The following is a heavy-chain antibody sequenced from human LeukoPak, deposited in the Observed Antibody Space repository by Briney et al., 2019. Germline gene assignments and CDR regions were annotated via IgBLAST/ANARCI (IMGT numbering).Heavy chain of an antibody. CDR2: IIPIFGTA. Sequence: SVKVSCKASGYTFTGYYMHWVRQAPGQGLEWMGGIIPIFGTANYAQKFQGRVTITADKSTSTAYMELSSLRSEDTAVYYCARLWQYYDTSGYYGWCIDIWSQGTMVTVSS. J-gene: IGHJ3*02. CDR3: ARLWQYYDTSGYYGWCIDI. CDR1: GYTFTGYY. V-gene: IGHV1-69*06. D-gene: IGHD3-22*01.